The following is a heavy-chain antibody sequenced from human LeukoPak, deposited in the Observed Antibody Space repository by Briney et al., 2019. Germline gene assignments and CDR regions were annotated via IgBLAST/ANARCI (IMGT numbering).Heavy chain of an antibody. V-gene: IGHV1-2*06. Sequence: ASVKVSCKASGYTFTGYYMHWVRQAPGQGLEWMGRINPNSGGTNYAQKFQGRVTMTRDTSISTAYMELSSLRSEDTAVYYCARGLDCSSTSCYLSGTDYWGQGTLVTVSS. D-gene: IGHD2-2*01. CDR2: INPNSGGT. J-gene: IGHJ4*02. CDR1: GYTFTGYY. CDR3: ARGLDCSSTSCYLSGTDY.